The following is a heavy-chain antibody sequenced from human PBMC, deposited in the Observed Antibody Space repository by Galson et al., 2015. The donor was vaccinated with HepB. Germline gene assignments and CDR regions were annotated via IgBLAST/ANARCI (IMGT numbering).Heavy chain of an antibody. Sequence: SLRLSCAASGFTVSHNSMSWVRRAPGKGLEVVAIIYRAGTAHYTESVRGRFTISRDSSENTLTLQMNSLTVDDTATYYCARPKNGWDLAAFDLWGQGAVVTVSS. J-gene: IGHJ3*01. CDR3: ARPKNGWDLAAFDL. V-gene: IGHV3-53*01. D-gene: IGHD6-19*01. CDR2: IYRAGTA. CDR1: GFTVSHNS.